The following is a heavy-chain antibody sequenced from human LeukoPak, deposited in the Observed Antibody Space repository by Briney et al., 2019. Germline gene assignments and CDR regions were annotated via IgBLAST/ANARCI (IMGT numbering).Heavy chain of an antibody. CDR2: IYYSGST. CDR1: GGSISSGVYY. Sequence: SETLSLTCTVSGGSISSGVYYWSWIRQHPGKGLEWIGYIYYSGSTYYNPSLKSRVTISVDTSKNQFFLKLSSVTAADTAVYYCASREGVRVGYFDYWGQGTLVTVSS. J-gene: IGHJ4*02. V-gene: IGHV4-31*03. CDR3: ASREGVRVGYFDY. D-gene: IGHD3-10*01.